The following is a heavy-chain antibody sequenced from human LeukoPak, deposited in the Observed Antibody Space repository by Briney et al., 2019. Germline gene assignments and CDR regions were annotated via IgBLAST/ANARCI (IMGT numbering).Heavy chain of an antibody. Sequence: ASVKVSCKASGYTFTGYYIHWVRQAPGQGLEWMGIINPSGGSASYAQRFQGRVTKTRDTSTSTVYMDLSSLRSEDTAVFYCARDFPGYFDYWGQGTLVTVSS. CDR1: GYTFTGYY. V-gene: IGHV1-46*01. J-gene: IGHJ4*02. CDR2: INPSGGSA. CDR3: ARDFPGYFDY.